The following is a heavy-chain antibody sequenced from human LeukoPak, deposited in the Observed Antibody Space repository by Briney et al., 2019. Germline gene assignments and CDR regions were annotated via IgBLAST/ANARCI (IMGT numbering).Heavy chain of an antibody. D-gene: IGHD6-13*01. CDR2: ISGSATTT. J-gene: IGHJ5*02. V-gene: IGHV3-23*01. Sequence: GGSLRLSCAASGFTFSNYAMSWVRQAPGKGLEWVSGISGSATTTYYADSVKGRFTISRDNSKNTLYLQMNSLRAEDTAVYYCARDPGQKTKNHIPSAGRFDPWGQGTLVTVSS. CDR3: ARDPGQKTKNHIPSAGRFDP. CDR1: GFTFSNYA.